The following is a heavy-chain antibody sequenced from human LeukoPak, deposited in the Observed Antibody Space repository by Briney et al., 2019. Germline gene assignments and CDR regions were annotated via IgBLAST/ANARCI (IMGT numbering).Heavy chain of an antibody. Sequence: SETLSLTCAVYGGSFSGYYWSWIRQPPGKGLEWIGEINHSGSTNYNPSLKSRVTISVDTSKNQFSLKLSSVTAADTAVYYCARFNILTVTSFDYWGQGTLVTVSS. CDR3: ARFNILTVTSFDY. CDR2: INHSGST. V-gene: IGHV4-34*01. J-gene: IGHJ4*02. D-gene: IGHD4-17*01. CDR1: GGSFSGYY.